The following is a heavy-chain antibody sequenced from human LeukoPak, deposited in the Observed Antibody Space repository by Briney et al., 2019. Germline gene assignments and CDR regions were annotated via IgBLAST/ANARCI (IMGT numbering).Heavy chain of an antibody. CDR2: ISGDGGST. Sequence: GGTLSLSCAASGFTFDDYAMHWVRQAPGKSLEWVSLISGDGGSTYYADSVKGRLTISRDNSKNSLYLQMNSLRTEDTALYYCAKDTVVEGATGTFDYWGQGTLVTVSS. CDR3: AKDTVVEGATGTFDY. J-gene: IGHJ4*02. D-gene: IGHD1-26*01. V-gene: IGHV3-43*02. CDR1: GFTFDDYA.